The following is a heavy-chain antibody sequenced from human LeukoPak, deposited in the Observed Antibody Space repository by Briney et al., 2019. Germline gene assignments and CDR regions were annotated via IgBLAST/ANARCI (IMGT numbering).Heavy chain of an antibody. D-gene: IGHD2-15*01. CDR3: ARVRVNSCDY. J-gene: IGHJ4*02. CDR2: VRGDTGDT. CDR1: GYAVSDYY. Sequence: ASVTISCKTSGYAVSDYYMHWVRQAPGQGLEWMGWVRGDTGDTDSPQKFRGRVTLTRDTSTDTAYLELSRLRYDDTAIYFCARVRVNSCDYSGQGTLVTVSS. V-gene: IGHV1-2*02.